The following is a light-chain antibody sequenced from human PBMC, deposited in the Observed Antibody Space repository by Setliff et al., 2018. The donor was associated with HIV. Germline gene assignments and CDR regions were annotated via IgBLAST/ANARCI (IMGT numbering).Light chain of an antibody. CDR1: SSDVGGYNY. J-gene: IGLJ2*01. CDR3: SSYTSSSTLV. CDR2: DVN. V-gene: IGLV2-14*03. Sequence: QSVLTQPASVSGSPGQSITISCTGTSSDVGGYNYVSWYQQHPGKAPKLMIYDVNNRPSGVSSRFSGSKSDNTASLTISGLQAEDEADYYCSSYTSSSTLVFGGGTKGTVL.